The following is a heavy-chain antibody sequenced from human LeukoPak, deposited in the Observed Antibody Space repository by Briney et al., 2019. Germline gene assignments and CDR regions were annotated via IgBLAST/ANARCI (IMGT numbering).Heavy chain of an antibody. Sequence: PSETLSLTCTVSGGSISSYYWSWIRQPAGKGLEWSGRIYTSGSTNYNPSLKSRATMSADTSKHQFSLELSSVTAADTAVYYCAREKGSSSWYINWFDPWGQGTLVTVSS. CDR3: AREKGSSSWYINWFDP. D-gene: IGHD6-13*01. CDR2: IYTSGST. V-gene: IGHV4-4*07. CDR1: GGSISSYY. J-gene: IGHJ5*02.